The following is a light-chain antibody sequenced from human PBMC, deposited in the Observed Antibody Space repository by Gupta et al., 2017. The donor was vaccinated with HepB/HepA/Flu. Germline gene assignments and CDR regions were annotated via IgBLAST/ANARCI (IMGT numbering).Light chain of an antibody. Sequence: QSALTQPASVSGSPGQSITISCTGTSSDVGTYNLVSWYQHHPGKAPKLLIYEVNKRPSGVSNHFSGSKSGNTASLTISGLQAEDEANYYCCSDARANTLIFGGGTKLTVL. CDR3: CSDARANTLI. V-gene: IGLV2-23*02. CDR1: SSDVGTYNL. CDR2: EVN. J-gene: IGLJ2*01.